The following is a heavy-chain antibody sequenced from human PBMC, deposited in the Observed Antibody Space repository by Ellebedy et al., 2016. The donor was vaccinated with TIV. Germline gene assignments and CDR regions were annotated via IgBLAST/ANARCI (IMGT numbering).Heavy chain of an antibody. CDR3: ARVSPFRDDIFAASLYYGLDV. Sequence: SETLSLTXAIYGGSLSGYHWSWIRQPPGKGLEWIREIYQLGSTNYNPSLKSRVTISQDRSKNQFSLRLSSVTAADTAVYYCARVSPFRDDIFAASLYYGLDVWGQGTTVTVSS. J-gene: IGHJ6*02. CDR1: GGSLSGYH. CDR2: IYQLGST. D-gene: IGHD3-3*02. V-gene: IGHV4-34*01.